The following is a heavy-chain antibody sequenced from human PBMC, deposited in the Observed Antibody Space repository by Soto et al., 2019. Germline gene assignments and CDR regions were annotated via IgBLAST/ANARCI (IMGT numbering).Heavy chain of an antibody. D-gene: IGHD6-13*01. Sequence: GGSLRLSCAASGFTFSSYAMSWVRQAPGKGLEWVSAISGSGGSTYYADSVKGRFTISRDNSKNTLYLQMNSLRAEDTAVYYCAKDQWVYSSSEMDVWGQGTTVTVSS. CDR1: GFTFSSYA. CDR3: AKDQWVYSSSEMDV. J-gene: IGHJ6*02. V-gene: IGHV3-23*01. CDR2: ISGSGGST.